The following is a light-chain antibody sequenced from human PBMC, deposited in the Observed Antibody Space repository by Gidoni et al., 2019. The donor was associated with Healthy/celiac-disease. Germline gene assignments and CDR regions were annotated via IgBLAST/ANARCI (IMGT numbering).Light chain of an antibody. J-gene: IGKJ4*01. CDR3: QQYDSTPALT. V-gene: IGKV4-1*01. CDR1: QSVLYSSNNENY. CDR2: WAS. Sequence: DIVMTQSPDSLAVSLGERATINCKSSQSVLYSSNNENYLAWYQQKPGQPPKLLIYWASTRESGVPDRFSGSGSGTDFTRTISSLQAEDVAVYYCQQYDSTPALTFGGGTKVEIK.